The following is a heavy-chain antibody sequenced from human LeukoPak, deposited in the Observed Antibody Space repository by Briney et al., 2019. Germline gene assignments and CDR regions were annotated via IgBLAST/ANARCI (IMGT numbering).Heavy chain of an antibody. CDR1: GFTFSSYG. D-gene: IGHD3-10*01. V-gene: IGHV3-33*06. CDR3: AKDTYYYYFDY. Sequence: PGGSLRLSCAASGFTFSSYGMHWVRQAPGKGLEWVAVIWYGGSNKYYADSVKGRFTISRDNSKNTLYLQMNSLRAEDTAVYYCAKDTYYYYFDYWGQGTLVTVSS. CDR2: IWYGGSNK. J-gene: IGHJ4*02.